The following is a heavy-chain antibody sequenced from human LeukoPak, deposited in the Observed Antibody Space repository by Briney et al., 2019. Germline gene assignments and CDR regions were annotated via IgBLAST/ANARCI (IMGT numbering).Heavy chain of an antibody. V-gene: IGHV1-46*01. CDR2: INPSGGST. J-gene: IGHJ5*02. CDR3: ARPYITMVRGVLGP. CDR1: GYTFTTYY. D-gene: IGHD3-10*01. Sequence: ASVKVSCKASGYTFTTYYIHWVRQAPGQGLEWMGRINPSGGSTSYAQKFQGRVTMTRDTSTSTVYMELSRLRSEDPAVYYCARPYITMVRGVLGPWGQGTLVTVSS.